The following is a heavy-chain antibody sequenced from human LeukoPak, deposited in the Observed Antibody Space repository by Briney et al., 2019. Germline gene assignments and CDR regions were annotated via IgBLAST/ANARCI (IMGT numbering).Heavy chain of an antibody. CDR2: IKQDGSEK. J-gene: IGHJ4*02. V-gene: IGHV3-7*01. Sequence: GGSLRLSCAASGFTFSSYWMSWVRQAPGKGLEWVANIKQDGSEKYYVDSVKGRFTISRDNAKNSLYLQMNSLRAEDTAVYYCARASLRSSGWYGSSGYFDYWGQGTLVTVSS. CDR1: GFTFSSYW. D-gene: IGHD6-19*01. CDR3: ARASLRSSGWYGSSGYFDY.